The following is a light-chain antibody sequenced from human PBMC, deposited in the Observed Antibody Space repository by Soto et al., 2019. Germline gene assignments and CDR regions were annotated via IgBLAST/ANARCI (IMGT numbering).Light chain of an antibody. CDR2: GAS. CDR1: QSVSSSY. J-gene: IGKJ1*01. CDR3: QHYNNWPPWT. V-gene: IGKV3-15*01. Sequence: EIVMTQSPGTLSLSPGDTATLSCRASQSVSSSYLAWYQQKPGQAPRLLIYGASTRAPGIPARFSGSGSETEFTLTISSLQSEDFAVYYCQHYNNWPPWTFGQGTKVDIK.